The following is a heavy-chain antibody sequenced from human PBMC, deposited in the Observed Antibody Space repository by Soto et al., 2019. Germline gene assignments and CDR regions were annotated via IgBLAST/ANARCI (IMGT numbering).Heavy chain of an antibody. V-gene: IGHV3-30-3*01. CDR2: ISYDGSNK. CDR1: GFTFSSYA. J-gene: IGHJ4*02. Sequence: GGSLRLSCAASGFTFSSYAMHWVRQAPGKGLEWVAVISYDGSNKYYADSVKGRFTISRDNSKNTLYLQMNSLRAEDTAVYYCAREFSLAFYFDYWGQGTLVTV. CDR3: AREFSLAFYFDY.